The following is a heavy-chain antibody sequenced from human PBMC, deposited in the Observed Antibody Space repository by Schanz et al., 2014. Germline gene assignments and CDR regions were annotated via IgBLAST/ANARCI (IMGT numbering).Heavy chain of an antibody. Sequence: EVQLVESGGGLVKPGGSLRLSCAASGFSFSTYGMTWVRQAPGKGLEWVSSISSSSMYIYQADSMRGRFTISRDNAKNTLYLQMNNLRAEDTAVYFCAKKSEIVVVVGTSMSGDFHHWGQGTLVTVSS. V-gene: IGHV3-21*02. CDR1: GFSFSTYG. CDR3: AKKSEIVVVVGTSMSGDFHH. D-gene: IGHD2-15*01. J-gene: IGHJ1*01. CDR2: ISSSSMYI.